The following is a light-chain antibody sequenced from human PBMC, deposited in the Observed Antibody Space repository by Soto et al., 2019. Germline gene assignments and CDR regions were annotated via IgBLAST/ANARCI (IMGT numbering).Light chain of an antibody. Sequence: QSVLTQPASVSGSPGQSIAISCTGTSSDVGNYNLVSWFQQHPGKAPKLMIYEDSKRPSGVSNRFSGSKSGNTASLTISGLQADDEADYYCCSYADSNTYVFGSGTKVT. CDR1: SSDVGNYNL. J-gene: IGLJ1*01. CDR2: EDS. V-gene: IGLV2-23*01. CDR3: CSYADSNTYV.